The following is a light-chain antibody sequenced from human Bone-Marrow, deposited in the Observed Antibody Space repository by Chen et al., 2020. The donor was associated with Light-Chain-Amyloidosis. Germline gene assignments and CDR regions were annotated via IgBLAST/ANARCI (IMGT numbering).Light chain of an antibody. CDR1: SSDIGGYDY. CDR3: ASYTGATSGV. V-gene: IGLV2-14*03. J-gene: IGLJ3*02. Sequence: QSALTQPASVSGSPGQSTTISCTGTSSDIGGYDYVSWYQQHPGKVPRLLIYDVNNRPSEVSDRFSASKSGNTASLTISGLQAEDEADYYCASYTGATSGVFGGGTKLTVL. CDR2: DVN.